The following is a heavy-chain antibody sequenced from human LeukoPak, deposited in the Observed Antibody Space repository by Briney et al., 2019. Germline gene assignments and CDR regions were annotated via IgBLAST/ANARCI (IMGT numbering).Heavy chain of an antibody. CDR1: GGSFSGYY. D-gene: IGHD3-16*01. J-gene: IGHJ4*02. CDR3: AETPKNYDSSGGGGFDC. CDR2: IGAGGSNK. Sequence: ETLSLTCAVYGGSFSGYYWNWIRQAPGKGLEWVSAIGAGGSNKYYADSVKGRFTISRDNSKSTLFLQMNSLRAEDTAVYYCAETPKNYDSSGGGGFDCLGQGTLVTVSS. V-gene: IGHV3-23*01.